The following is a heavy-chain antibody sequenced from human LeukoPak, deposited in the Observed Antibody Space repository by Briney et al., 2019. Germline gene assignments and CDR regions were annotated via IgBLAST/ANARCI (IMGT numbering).Heavy chain of an antibody. V-gene: IGHV1-2*07. CDR3: ARVLFNSGYDY. CDR2: INPNSGET. D-gene: IGHD3-9*01. J-gene: IGHJ4*02. CDR1: GYTFTGAY. Sequence: ASVKVSCKPSGYTFTGAYMHWVRQAPGQGLEWMGWINPNSGETKFAHKFQGRVTMTRDTSISTVYLGLGGLRSDDTAVYYCARVLFNSGYDYWGQGSLVTVSS.